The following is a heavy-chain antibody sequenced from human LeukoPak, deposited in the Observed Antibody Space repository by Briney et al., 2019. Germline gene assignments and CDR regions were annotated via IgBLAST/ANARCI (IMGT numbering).Heavy chain of an antibody. Sequence: GGSLRLSCAASGFTFSSYAMHWVRQAPGKGLEWVAVISYDGSNKYYADSVKGRFTISRDNSKNTLYLQMNSLRAEDTAVYYCARDPEILPFYYYGMDVWGQGTTVTVSS. D-gene: IGHD5-24*01. J-gene: IGHJ6*02. V-gene: IGHV3-30-3*01. CDR2: ISYDGSNK. CDR3: ARDPEILPFYYYGMDV. CDR1: GFTFSSYA.